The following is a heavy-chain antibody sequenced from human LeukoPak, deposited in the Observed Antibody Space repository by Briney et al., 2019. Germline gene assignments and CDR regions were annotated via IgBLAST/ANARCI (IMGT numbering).Heavy chain of an antibody. Sequence: ASVKLSCKASGYTFTNYDMNWVRQATGQGLEWMGWLNPNSGKTDYEQKLQGRVTMTRDSSISTAYLDLSSLSSEDTAVYYCARVRPGPENYFDLWGQGTLVPVSS. J-gene: IGHJ5*02. CDR2: LNPNSGKT. V-gene: IGHV1-8*01. D-gene: IGHD1-7*01. CDR1: GYTFTNYD. CDR3: ARVRPGPENYFDL.